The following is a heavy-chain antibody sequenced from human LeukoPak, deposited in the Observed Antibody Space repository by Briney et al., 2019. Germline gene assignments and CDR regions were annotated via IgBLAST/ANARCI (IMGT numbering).Heavy chain of an antibody. J-gene: IGHJ3*01. V-gene: IGHV6-1*01. D-gene: IGHD2-8*02. Sequence: SQTLSLTCAISGDSVSSNSVTWSWIRQSPSRGLEWLGRTYYYRSEWHNDYAISVKSRMIINPDKSKNQFSLHLKSMTPEDTAVYYCARDQSWTTGFDVWGQGTIVTVSS. CDR3: ARDQSWTTGFDV. CDR1: GDSVSSNSVT. CDR2: TYYYRSEWHN.